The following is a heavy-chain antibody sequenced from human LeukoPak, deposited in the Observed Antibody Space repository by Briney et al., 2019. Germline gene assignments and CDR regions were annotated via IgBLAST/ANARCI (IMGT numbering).Heavy chain of an antibody. Sequence: GGSLRLSCAASGFTFSGSAMHWVRQASGKGLEWVGRIRSKANSYATAYAASVKGRFTISRDDSKNTAYLQMNSLKTEDTAVYYCTRRYNYDSSGYYYVRDAFDIWGQGTMVTVSS. J-gene: IGHJ3*02. CDR3: TRRYNYDSSGYYYVRDAFDI. CDR2: IRSKANSYAT. D-gene: IGHD3-22*01. CDR1: GFTFSGSA. V-gene: IGHV3-73*01.